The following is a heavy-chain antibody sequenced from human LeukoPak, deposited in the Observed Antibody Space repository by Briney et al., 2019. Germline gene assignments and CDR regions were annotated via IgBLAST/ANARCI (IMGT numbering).Heavy chain of an antibody. V-gene: IGHV3-23*01. J-gene: IGHJ4*02. CDR3: AKDILGGYSYGAAYDY. Sequence: GGSLRLSCAASGFTFSSYAMSWVRQAPGKGLEWVSAISGSGGSTYYADSVKGRFTISRDNAKNSLYLQMNSLRAEDTALYYCAKDILGGYSYGAAYDYWGQGTLVTVSS. CDR1: GFTFSSYA. CDR2: ISGSGGST. D-gene: IGHD5-18*01.